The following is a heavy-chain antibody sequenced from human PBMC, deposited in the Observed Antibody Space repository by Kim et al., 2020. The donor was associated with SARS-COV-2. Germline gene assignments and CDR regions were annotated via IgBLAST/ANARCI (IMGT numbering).Heavy chain of an antibody. Sequence: SETLSLTCTVSGGSISSSSYYWGWIRQPPGKGLEWIGSIYYSGSTYYNPSLKSRVTISVDTSKNQFSLKLSSVTAADTAVYYCARLRKDFWSGYYDGYWG. CDR1: GGSISSSSYY. V-gene: IGHV4-39*01. CDR2: IYYSGST. J-gene: IGHJ4*01. D-gene: IGHD3-3*01. CDR3: ARLRKDFWSGYYDGY.